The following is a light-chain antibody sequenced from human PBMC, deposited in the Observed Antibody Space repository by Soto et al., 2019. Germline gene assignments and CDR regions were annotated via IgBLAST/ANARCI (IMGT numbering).Light chain of an antibody. J-gene: IGLJ1*01. CDR2: NVN. Sequence: QSVLTQPPPASGSPGQAVTISCTGTSRDIGGYDFVSWYQVRPGEAPQLIIYNVNGRPSGVPRRFSGSKSGNTASLTVSGLQAVDVADYYCSSYPDTNISVFGTGTKGTGL. CDR1: SRDIGGYDF. V-gene: IGLV2-8*01. CDR3: SSYPDTNISV.